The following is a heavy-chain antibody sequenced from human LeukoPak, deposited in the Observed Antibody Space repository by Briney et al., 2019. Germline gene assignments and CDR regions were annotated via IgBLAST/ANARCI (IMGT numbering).Heavy chain of an antibody. V-gene: IGHV4-59*08. D-gene: IGHD4-11*01. CDR2: IYYSGNT. Sequence: PSETLSLTCTVSGVSISSYYWSWIRQPPGKGLEWIGYIYYSGNTNYNPSLKSRVTISQDTPKNQFSLKLSSVTAADTAVYYCARRGTATTERFDYWGQGTLVTVSS. J-gene: IGHJ4*02. CDR3: ARRGTATTERFDY. CDR1: GVSISSYY.